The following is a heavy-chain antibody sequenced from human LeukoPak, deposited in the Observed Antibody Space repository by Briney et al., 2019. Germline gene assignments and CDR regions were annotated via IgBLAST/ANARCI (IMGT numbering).Heavy chain of an antibody. D-gene: IGHD3-22*01. V-gene: IGHV3-23*01. J-gene: IGHJ4*02. CDR3: AKDRPNYYGSNGHYYKLNGDC. Sequence: GGSLRLSCAASGFTFSSYAMSWVRQAPGKGLEWVSSITSSVAATYYADSVKGRFTISRDNSDNTLYLQMNSLRAEDTAVYYCAKDRPNYYGSNGHYYKLNGDCWGQGTLVTVSS. CDR1: GFTFSSYA. CDR2: ITSSVAAT.